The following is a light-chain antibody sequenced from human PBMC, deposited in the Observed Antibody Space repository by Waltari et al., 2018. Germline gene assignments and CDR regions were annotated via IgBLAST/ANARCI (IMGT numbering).Light chain of an antibody. V-gene: IGKV4-1*01. CDR3: QQCYTFPYT. CDR1: QSVVFSSNNKNY. J-gene: IGKJ2*01. CDR2: WAS. Sequence: DIVLPQSPDSLAVSLGERATINCKSSQSVVFSSNNKNYLAWYQQKPGQPPKLLITWASTRESGVPDRFSGSGSGTDFTLTISSLQAEDVAVYYCQQCYTFPYTFGQGTKLEIK.